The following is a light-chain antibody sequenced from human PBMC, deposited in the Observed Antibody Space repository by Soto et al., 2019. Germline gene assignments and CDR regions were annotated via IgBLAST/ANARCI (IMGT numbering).Light chain of an antibody. Sequence: EIVVTQSPATLAVSPGERVTLSCRASQSVSSNLAWYQQRPGQAPRLLIFGASTRATGIPARFSGSGSGTEFTLTISSLQSEDFAVYYCQQYSKWPPITFDQGTRLEV. J-gene: IGKJ5*01. CDR1: QSVSSN. V-gene: IGKV3-15*01. CDR2: GAS. CDR3: QQYSKWPPIT.